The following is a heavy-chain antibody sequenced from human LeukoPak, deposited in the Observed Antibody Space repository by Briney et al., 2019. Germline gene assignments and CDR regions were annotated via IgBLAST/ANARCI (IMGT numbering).Heavy chain of an antibody. CDR2: IIPIFGTA. J-gene: IGHJ5*02. CDR3: ARAAWNTMTHMSNWFDP. V-gene: IGHV1-69*06. D-gene: IGHD1/OR15-1a*01. CDR1: GGTFSSYA. Sequence: AASVKVSCKASGGTFSSYAISWVRQAPGQGLEWMGGIIPIFGTANYAQKFQGGVTITADKSTSTAYMELSSLRSEDTAVYYCARAAWNTMTHMSNWFDPWGQGTLVTVSS.